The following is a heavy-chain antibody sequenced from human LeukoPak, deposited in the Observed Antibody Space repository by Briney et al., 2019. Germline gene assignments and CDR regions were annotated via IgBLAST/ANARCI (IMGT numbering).Heavy chain of an antibody. CDR3: ARDPLSYSSGWERYFHH. D-gene: IGHD6-19*01. Sequence: SVKVSCKSSGGTFSSYAISWVRQAPGQGLEWMGGIIPIFGTANYAQKLQGRDTITTDESTSTAYMELSSLRSEDTAVYYCARDPLSYSSGWERYFHHWGQGTLVTVSS. CDR1: GGTFSSYA. J-gene: IGHJ1*01. CDR2: IIPIFGTA. V-gene: IGHV1-69*05.